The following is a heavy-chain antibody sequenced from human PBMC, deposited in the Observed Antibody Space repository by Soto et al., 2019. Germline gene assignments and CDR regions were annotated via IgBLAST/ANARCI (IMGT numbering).Heavy chain of an antibody. CDR1: GGSISSYY. V-gene: IGHV4-59*01. D-gene: IGHD3-22*01. J-gene: IGHJ4*02. CDR2: IYYRGST. Sequence: NPSETLSLTCTVSGGSISSYYWSWIRQPPGKGLEWIGYIYYRGSTNYNPSLKSRVTISVDTSKNQFSLKLSSVTAADTAVYYCARVLRDGSGYWIYDFVYWEQGTLITAAS. CDR3: ARVLRDGSGYWIYDFVY.